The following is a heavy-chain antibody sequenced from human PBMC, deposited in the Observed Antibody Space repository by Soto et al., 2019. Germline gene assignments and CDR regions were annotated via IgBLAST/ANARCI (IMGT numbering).Heavy chain of an antibody. J-gene: IGHJ4*02. D-gene: IGHD3-22*01. Sequence: EVQLLESGGGLVQPGGSLRLSCAASGVSFRNYAMAWVRQAPGKGLEWVSGISGSGGATYYADFVKGRFAISRDNSNNTQYLQMNSLRAEDTALYFCAKDRYCDSSRPAFDYWGQGALVTVSS. CDR2: ISGSGGAT. CDR3: AKDRYCDSSRPAFDY. V-gene: IGHV3-23*01. CDR1: GVSFRNYA.